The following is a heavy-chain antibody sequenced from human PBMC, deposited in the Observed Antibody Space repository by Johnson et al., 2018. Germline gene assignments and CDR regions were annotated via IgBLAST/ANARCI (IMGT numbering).Heavy chain of an antibody. CDR1: GFTFRTYG. CDR2: ISYDGSNK. V-gene: IGHV3-30*03. CDR3: ARDTSGYSYEYIQY. J-gene: IGHJ1*01. D-gene: IGHD3-22*01. Sequence: QVQLVQSGGGVVQPGRSLRLSCAASGFTFRTYGMHWVRQAPGKGLEWVAGISYDGSNKYYGDSVKGRFTISRDNSKNTLYLQMASLRAEDMAVYYCARDTSGYSYEYIQYWGQGTLVTVSS.